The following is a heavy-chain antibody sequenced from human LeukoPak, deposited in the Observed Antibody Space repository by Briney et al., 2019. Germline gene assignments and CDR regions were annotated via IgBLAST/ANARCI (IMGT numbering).Heavy chain of an antibody. Sequence: SVKVSCKASGGTFSSYAISWVRQAPGQGLEWMGGIIPIFGTANYAQKFQGRVTITRDTSASTAYMELSSLRSEDTAVYYCARGRCSSTSCYYYGMDVWGQGTTVTVSS. J-gene: IGHJ6*02. CDR3: ARGRCSSTSCYYYGMDV. CDR1: GGTFSSYA. V-gene: IGHV1-69*05. D-gene: IGHD2-2*01. CDR2: IIPIFGTA.